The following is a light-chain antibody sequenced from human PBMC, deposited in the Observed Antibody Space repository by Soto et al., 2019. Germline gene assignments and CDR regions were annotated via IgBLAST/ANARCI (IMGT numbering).Light chain of an antibody. V-gene: IGKV3-20*01. CDR1: QSVSSSY. Sequence: EIVLTQSPGPLSLSPGERATLSCRASQSVSSSYLAWYQQKPGQAPRLLIYGASSRATGIPDRFSGSGSGTELTLTINRLKPEDFAVYYCQQYGSSPPITFGQGTRLQIK. CDR3: QQYGSSPPIT. J-gene: IGKJ5*01. CDR2: GAS.